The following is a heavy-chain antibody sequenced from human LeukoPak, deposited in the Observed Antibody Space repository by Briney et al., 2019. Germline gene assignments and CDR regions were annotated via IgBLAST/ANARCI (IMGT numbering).Heavy chain of an antibody. J-gene: IGHJ4*02. D-gene: IGHD5-18*01. CDR1: GYTFTSYY. CDR2: INPSGGSA. CDR3: ARAGDTQLWYTIDY. V-gene: IGHV1-46*01. Sequence: ASVTVSCKASGYTFTSYYMHWVRQAPGQGLEWMGIINPSGGSATYALKFQGRVTMTRDTSTSTVYMEVSSLRSEDTALYYCARAGDTQLWYTIDYWGQGTLLTVSS.